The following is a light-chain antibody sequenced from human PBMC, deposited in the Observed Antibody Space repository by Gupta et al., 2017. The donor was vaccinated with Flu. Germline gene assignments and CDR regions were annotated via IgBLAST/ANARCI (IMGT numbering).Light chain of an antibody. CDR1: QSLGYSDGYTY. Sequence: VTLGHPASISCRASQSLGYSDGYTYWNVFQQRPGQSPRRLIDKVSKRDSGVQDRCSGSGSGTEGKLEISRVEAEDVGIYYCMQGKHWPWTFGQGTKVEIK. CDR2: KVS. CDR3: MQGKHWPWT. J-gene: IGKJ1*01. V-gene: IGKV2-30*01.